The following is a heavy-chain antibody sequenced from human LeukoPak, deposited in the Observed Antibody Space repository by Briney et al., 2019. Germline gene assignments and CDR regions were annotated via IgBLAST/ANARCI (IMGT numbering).Heavy chain of an antibody. Sequence: PGGSLRLSCGASGFTLRSYDMSWVRQAPGKGLEWVAATSGSGVNSYYADSVRGRFTISRDNSQNTLYLQMDSLRAEDTALYYCAEEYSGYDFDYWGQGTLVTVSS. CDR2: TSGSGVNS. J-gene: IGHJ4*02. CDR1: GFTLRSYD. D-gene: IGHD5-12*01. V-gene: IGHV3-23*01. CDR3: AEEYSGYDFDY.